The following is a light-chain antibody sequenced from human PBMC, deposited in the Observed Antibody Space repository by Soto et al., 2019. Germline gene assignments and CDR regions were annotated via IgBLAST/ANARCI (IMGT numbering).Light chain of an antibody. CDR3: QQYYNWPRT. Sequence: EIVMTQSPATLSVSPVERATLSCMASQSVSSNLAWYQQKPGQAPRLLIYGASTRATGIPARFSGSGSGTEFTPTINSLQAEDSAVYYCQQYYNWPRTFGQGTRLEIK. CDR1: QSVSSN. J-gene: IGKJ5*01. V-gene: IGKV3-15*01. CDR2: GAS.